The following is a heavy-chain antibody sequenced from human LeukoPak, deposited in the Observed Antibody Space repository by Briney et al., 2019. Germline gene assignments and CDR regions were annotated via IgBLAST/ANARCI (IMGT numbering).Heavy chain of an antibody. CDR1: GGSFSGYY. CDR2: INHSGST. V-gene: IGHV4-34*01. D-gene: IGHD6-19*01. CDR3: ARDLYSSGWYYFDY. Sequence: SEALSLTCAVYGGSFSGYYWSRIRQPPGKGLEWIGEINHSGSTNYNPSLKSRVTISVDTSKNQFSLKLSSVTAADTAVYYCARDLYSSGWYYFDYWGQGTLVTVSS. J-gene: IGHJ4*02.